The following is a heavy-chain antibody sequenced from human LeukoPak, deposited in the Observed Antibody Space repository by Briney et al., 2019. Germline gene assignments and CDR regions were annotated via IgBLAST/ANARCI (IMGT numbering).Heavy chain of an antibody. CDR3: ARGHAAAGTNYFDY. Sequence: PSETLSLTCAVYGGSFSGYYWSWIRQTPGKRLEWIGEINHSGSTNYNPSLKSRVTISVDTSKNQFSLKLSSVTAADTAVYYCARGHAAAGTNYFDYWGQGTLVTVSS. CDR2: INHSGST. CDR1: GGSFSGYY. J-gene: IGHJ4*02. D-gene: IGHD6-13*01. V-gene: IGHV4-34*01.